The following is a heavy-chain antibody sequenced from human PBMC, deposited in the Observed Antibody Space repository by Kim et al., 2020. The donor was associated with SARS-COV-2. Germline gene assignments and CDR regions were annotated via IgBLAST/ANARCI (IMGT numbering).Heavy chain of an antibody. CDR3: ARDLLGLRYSNWFDP. D-gene: IGHD3-9*01. J-gene: IGHJ5*02. Sequence: PALKRRVTISVETSKNQFSLKLGSVTAADTAVYYCARDLLGLRYSNWFDPWGQGTLVTVSS. V-gene: IGHV4-59*01.